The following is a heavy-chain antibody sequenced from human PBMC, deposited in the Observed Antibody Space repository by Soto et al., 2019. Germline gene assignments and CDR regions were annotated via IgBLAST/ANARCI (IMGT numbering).Heavy chain of an antibody. D-gene: IGHD2-15*01. Sequence: QVQVVQSGAEVKKPGASVKVACKASGYSFDTFGMSWVRQAPGQGLEWMGWISIEKGDTNSAQKFQDSVTMTTDTSTSTAYMELRSLTSDDTAVYYCAICYCSVGSCFTCWHFDLWGRGTLVTVSS. CDR3: AICYCSVGSCFTCWHFDL. CDR1: GYSFDTFG. CDR2: ISIEKGDT. J-gene: IGHJ2*01. V-gene: IGHV1-18*01.